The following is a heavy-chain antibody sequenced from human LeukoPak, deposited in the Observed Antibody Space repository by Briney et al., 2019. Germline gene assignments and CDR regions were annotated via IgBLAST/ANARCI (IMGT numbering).Heavy chain of an antibody. CDR3: ARGRAAAGYDY. CDR2: IKRDGSEK. D-gene: IGHD6-13*01. V-gene: IGHV3-7*03. J-gene: IGHJ4*02. Sequence: GGSLRLSCVASGFTFSDHSMMWVRQAPGKGLEWVANIKRDGSEKNYVDSVRGRFTVSRDNRENSLYLQMNSLRAEDTAVYYCARGRAAAGYDYWGQGTLVTVSS. CDR1: GFTFSDHS.